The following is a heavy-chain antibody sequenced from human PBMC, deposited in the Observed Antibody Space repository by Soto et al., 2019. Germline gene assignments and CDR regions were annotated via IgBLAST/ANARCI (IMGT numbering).Heavy chain of an antibody. D-gene: IGHD3-10*01. V-gene: IGHV3-48*02. CDR3: ARVLPLNYYGSGSYYAPYYYYGMDV. CDR2: ISSSSSTM. J-gene: IGHJ6*02. Sequence: PGGCLRLSCAASGFTFSSYSMNWVRQAPEKGLEWVSYISSSSSTMYYADSVKGRFTISRDNAKNSLYLQMNSLRDEDTAVYYCARVLPLNYYGSGSYYAPYYYYGMDVWGQGTTVTVSS. CDR1: GFTFSSYS.